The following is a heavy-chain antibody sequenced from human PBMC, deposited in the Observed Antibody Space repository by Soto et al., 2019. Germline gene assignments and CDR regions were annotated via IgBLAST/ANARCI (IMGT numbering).Heavy chain of an antibody. V-gene: IGHV3-30-3*01. CDR1: GFTFSSYA. Sequence: GGSLRLSCAASGFTFSSYAMHWFRQAPGKGLEWVAVISYDGSNKYYADSVKGRFTISRDNSKNTLYLQMNSLRAEDTAVYYCARGFSGIAAAGFDYWGQGTLVTVSS. D-gene: IGHD6-13*01. CDR3: ARGFSGIAAAGFDY. J-gene: IGHJ4*02. CDR2: ISYDGSNK.